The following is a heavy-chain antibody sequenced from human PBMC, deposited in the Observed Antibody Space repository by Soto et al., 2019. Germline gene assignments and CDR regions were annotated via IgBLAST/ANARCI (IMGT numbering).Heavy chain of an antibody. J-gene: IGHJ4*02. V-gene: IGHV1-3*01. CDR3: ARVSGYYLPDY. Sequence: ASVKVSCKASGYTFTNYAMHWVRQAPGQRLEWMGWINAGNGNTKYSQKSQGRVTITRDTSASTAYMELSSLRSEDTAVYYCARVSGYYLPDYWGQGTLVTVSS. CDR1: GYTFTNYA. D-gene: IGHD5-12*01. CDR2: INAGNGNT.